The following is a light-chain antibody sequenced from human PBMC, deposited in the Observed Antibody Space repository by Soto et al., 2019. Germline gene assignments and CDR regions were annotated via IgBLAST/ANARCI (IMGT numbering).Light chain of an antibody. J-gene: IGKJ2*03. CDR1: QSISSW. CDR3: QQYESFQYC. CDR2: DAP. V-gene: IGKV1-5*01. Sequence: VHMTQSPSTLSASVGDRVTITCRASQSISSWVAWYQQKPGQVPKLLIYDAPPLESGVPSRFSGNKSGTEFTLTINGLQPDDCATYYCQQYESFQYCFGQGPKLAI.